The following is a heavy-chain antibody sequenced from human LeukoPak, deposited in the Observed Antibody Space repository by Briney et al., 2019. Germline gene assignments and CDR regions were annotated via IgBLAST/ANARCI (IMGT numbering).Heavy chain of an antibody. CDR1: GYTFTGYY. J-gene: IGHJ4*02. D-gene: IGHD5-18*01. CDR3: ARDRSKGDTAMGSMDY. V-gene: IGHV1-69*04. Sequence: SVKVSCKASGYTFTGYYMHWVRQAPGQGLEWMGRIIPILGIANYAQKFQGRVTITADKSTSTAYMELSSLRSEDTAVYYCARDRSKGDTAMGSMDYWGQGTLVTVSS. CDR2: IIPILGIA.